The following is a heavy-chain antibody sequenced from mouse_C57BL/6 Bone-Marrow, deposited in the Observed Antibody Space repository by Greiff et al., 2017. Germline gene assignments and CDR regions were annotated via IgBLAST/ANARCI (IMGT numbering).Heavy chain of an antibody. V-gene: IGHV14-4*01. J-gene: IGHJ2*01. CDR3: TTGFYYPH. CDR2: IDPENGDT. CDR1: GFNIKDDY. Sequence: EVQLQQSGAELVRPGASVKLSCTASGFNIKDDYMHWVKQRPEQGLEWIGWIDPENGDTEYASKFQGKATITADTSSNTAYLQLSSLTSEDTAVYYCTTGFYYPHWGQGTTLTVSS. D-gene: IGHD1-1*01.